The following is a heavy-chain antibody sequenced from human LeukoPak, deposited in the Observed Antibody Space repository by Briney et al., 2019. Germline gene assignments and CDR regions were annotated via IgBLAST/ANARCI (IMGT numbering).Heavy chain of an antibody. CDR1: GFTFSSYG. CDR2: IRYDGSNK. J-gene: IGHJ4*02. Sequence: SGGSLRLSCAASGFTFSSYGMHWVRQAPGKGLEWVAFIRYDGSNKYYADFVKGRFTISRDNSKNTLYLQMNSLRAEDTAVYYCAKDPFEEYYFDYWGQGTLVTVSS. V-gene: IGHV3-30*02. CDR3: AKDPFEEYYFDY. D-gene: IGHD3-10*01.